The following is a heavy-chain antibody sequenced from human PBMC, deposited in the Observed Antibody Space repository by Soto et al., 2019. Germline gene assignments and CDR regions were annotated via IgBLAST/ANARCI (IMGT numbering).Heavy chain of an antibody. Sequence: QVQLQESGPGLVKPSQTLSLTCTVSGGSISSGGYYWSWIRQHPGKGLEWIGYIYYSGRTYYNPSLKSRVTISVDTSKNHFSLKLSSVTAADTSVYYWAREAKIAAAGTVFDYWGQGTLVTVSS. J-gene: IGHJ4*02. D-gene: IGHD6-13*01. CDR1: GGSISSGGYY. CDR3: AREAKIAAAGTVFDY. CDR2: IYYSGRT. V-gene: IGHV4-31*03.